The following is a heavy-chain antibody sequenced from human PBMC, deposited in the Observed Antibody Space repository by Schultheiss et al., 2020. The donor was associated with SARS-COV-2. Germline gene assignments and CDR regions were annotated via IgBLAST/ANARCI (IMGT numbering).Heavy chain of an antibody. D-gene: IGHD4-17*01. CDR2: ISSSSSYT. V-gene: IGHV3-11*06. Sequence: GGSLRLSCTASGFTFGDYAMSWIRQAPGKGLEWVSYISSSSSYTNYADSVKGRFTISRDNAKNSLYLQMNSLRAEDTAVYYCARVPWTLRPTFDYWGQGTLVTVSS. CDR1: GFTFGDYA. CDR3: ARVPWTLRPTFDY. J-gene: IGHJ4*02.